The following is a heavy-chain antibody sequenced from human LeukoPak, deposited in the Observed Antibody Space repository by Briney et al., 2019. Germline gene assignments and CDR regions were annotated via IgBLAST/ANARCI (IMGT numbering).Heavy chain of an antibody. CDR1: GFTFSSYW. V-gene: IGHV3-7*01. CDR2: IKQDGSEK. D-gene: IGHD3-16*02. CDR3: ARITFGGVIVIYNWFDP. Sequence: GGSLRLSCAASGFTFSSYWMSWVRQAPGKGLEWVANIKQDGSEKYYVDSVKGRFTISRDNAKNSLYLQMNSLRAEDTAVYYCARITFGGVIVIYNWFDPWGQGTLVTVSS. J-gene: IGHJ5*02.